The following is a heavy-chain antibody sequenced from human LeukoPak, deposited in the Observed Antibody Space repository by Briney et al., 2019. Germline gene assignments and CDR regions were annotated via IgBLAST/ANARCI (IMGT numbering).Heavy chain of an antibody. CDR2: IKEDGSER. Sequence: GGSLRLSCEGSAFIFSGHWMNWVRQTPGKGLEWVASIKEDGSERQYVDSVKGRFSISRDNTKGSLFLQLNSLRAEDTAVYYCARDSVLMVYATYDYWGQGTLVTVSS. CDR1: AFIFSGHW. D-gene: IGHD2-8*01. CDR3: ARDSVLMVYATYDY. J-gene: IGHJ4*02. V-gene: IGHV3-7*03.